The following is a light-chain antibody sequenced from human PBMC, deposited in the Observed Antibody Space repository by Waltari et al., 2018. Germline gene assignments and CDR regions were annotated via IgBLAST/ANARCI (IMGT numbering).Light chain of an antibody. V-gene: IGLV1-44*01. Sequence: QSVLTQPPSMSGTPGQRVTISCSGSSSNIDRNTVNWYQQVPGTAPKVLIYRNKQRPSWCPDRCSGSKSGTSAALAISGLQAEDEADYHCAAWDDSLGGPVFGGGTTLTVL. CDR2: RNK. CDR1: SSNIDRNT. J-gene: IGLJ2*01. CDR3: AAWDDSLGGPV.